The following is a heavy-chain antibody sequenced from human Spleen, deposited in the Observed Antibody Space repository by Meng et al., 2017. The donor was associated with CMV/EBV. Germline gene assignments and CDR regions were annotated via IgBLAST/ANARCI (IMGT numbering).Heavy chain of an antibody. D-gene: IGHD3-22*01. CDR2: MTSCSNNI. V-gene: IGHV3-21*04. CDR3: AKGGAGDYSDRGSYYLFDN. Sequence: TFSIYSMSWVRQAPGKGLEWVACMTSCSNNICYADSLKGRFTISRDNSNNTLYLQMNSLRAEDTAVYYCAKGGAGDYSDRGSYYLFDNWGQGTLVTVSS. CDR1: TFSIYS. J-gene: IGHJ4*02.